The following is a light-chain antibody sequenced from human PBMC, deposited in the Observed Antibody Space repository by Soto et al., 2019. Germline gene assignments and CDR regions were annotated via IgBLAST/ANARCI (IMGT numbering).Light chain of an antibody. CDR1: SSDVGGYNS. J-gene: IGLJ2*01. CDR3: SSYTSSSTVV. CDR2: DVS. Sequence: QSALTQPASVSGSPGQSITISCTGTSSDVGGYNSVSWYQQHPGKAPKLMIYDVSNRRSGVSNRFSGSKSVNTASLTISGLQAEDEADYYCSSYTSSSTVVFGGGTKVTVL. V-gene: IGLV2-14*01.